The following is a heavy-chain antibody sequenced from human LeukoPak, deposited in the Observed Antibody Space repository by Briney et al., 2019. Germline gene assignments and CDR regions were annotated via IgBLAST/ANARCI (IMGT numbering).Heavy chain of an antibody. CDR1: GGSINSYW. D-gene: IGHD3-10*01. V-gene: IGHV4-4*07. CDR2: IYTTGMT. CDR3: AGAGNTIVSYVFDT. Sequence: PSETLSLTCSVSGGSINSYWWSWIRQPAGKGLEFIGRIYTTGMTNYNPSLKSRVSMSVDTSKNQFSLELRSVTAADTAVYFCAGAGNTIVSYVFDTWG. J-gene: IGHJ3*02.